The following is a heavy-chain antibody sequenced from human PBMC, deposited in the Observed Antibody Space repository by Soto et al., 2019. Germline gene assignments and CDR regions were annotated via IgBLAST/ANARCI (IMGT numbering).Heavy chain of an antibody. CDR3: ARRLRYFDWDGGFDY. J-gene: IGHJ4*02. CDR2: IYYSGST. V-gene: IGHV4-39*07. Sequence: PSETLSLTCTVSGGSISSSSNYWGWIRQPPGKGLEWLGSIYYSGSTNYNPSLKSRVTISVDTSKNQFSLKLSSVTAADTAVYYCARRLRYFDWDGGFDYWGQGTLVTVSS. D-gene: IGHD3-9*01. CDR1: GGSISSSSNY.